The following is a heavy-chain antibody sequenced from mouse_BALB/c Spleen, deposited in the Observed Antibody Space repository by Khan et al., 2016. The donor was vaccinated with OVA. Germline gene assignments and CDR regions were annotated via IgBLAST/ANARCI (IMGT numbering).Heavy chain of an antibody. CDR3: ARSWAMDY. Sequence: EVKVVESGGGLVQPGGSRKLSCAASGFTFRDYGMAWVRQAPGKGPEWVAFISNLAYSIYYADTVTGRFTISREHAKNTLYLEMSSLRSEDTAMYYCARSWAMDYWGQGTSVTVSS. J-gene: IGHJ4*01. V-gene: IGHV5-15*02. CDR1: GFTFRDYG. CDR2: ISNLAYSI.